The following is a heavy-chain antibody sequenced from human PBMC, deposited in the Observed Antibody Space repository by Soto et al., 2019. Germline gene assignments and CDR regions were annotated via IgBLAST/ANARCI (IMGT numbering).Heavy chain of an antibody. CDR3: ASNYDTKGSAFDI. CDR1: GYTFTSYA. D-gene: IGHD3-9*01. Sequence: QVPLVQSGAEVKKPGASVKVSCKASGYTFTSYAMHCVRQAPGQRLEWMGWINAGNGNTKYSQKFQGRVTITRDTSASTAYMELSSLRSEDTAVYYCASNYDTKGSAFDIWGQGTMVTVSS. J-gene: IGHJ3*02. CDR2: INAGNGNT. V-gene: IGHV1-3*01.